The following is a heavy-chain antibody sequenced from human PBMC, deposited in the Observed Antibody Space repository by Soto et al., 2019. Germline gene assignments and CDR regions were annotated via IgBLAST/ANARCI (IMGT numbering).Heavy chain of an antibody. V-gene: IGHV3-21*02. D-gene: IGHD3-10*01. CDR1: GFTFTSHN. CDR3: ARELSTIIRAYN. J-gene: IGHJ4*02. Sequence: EVQLVESGGGLVKPGGSLRLSCAASGFTFTSHNIYSFRQAPGKGLEWVSSISPYDHSFYYADSVKGRFTVSKDNAKSSVFLQMDSLRAEDTAIYYCARELSTIIRAYNWGQGTLVTVSS. CDR2: ISPYDHSF.